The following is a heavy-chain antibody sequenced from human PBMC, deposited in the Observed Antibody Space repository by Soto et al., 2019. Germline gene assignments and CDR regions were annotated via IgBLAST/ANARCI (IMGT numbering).Heavy chain of an antibody. CDR1: GFTFSIHG. CDR2: ISNDGNKK. CDR3: AKDKVPYYDFWSRQRWFAP. Sequence: RRLSCAASGFTFSIHGMHWVRQTPGKGLEWVAVISNDGNKKYYVESVEGRFSISRDNSKSIVYLQMNNVRIEDTAKYYCAKDKVPYYDFWSRQRWFAPPGQRSQVIVSS. J-gene: IGHJ5*02. D-gene: IGHD3-3*01. V-gene: IGHV3-30*18.